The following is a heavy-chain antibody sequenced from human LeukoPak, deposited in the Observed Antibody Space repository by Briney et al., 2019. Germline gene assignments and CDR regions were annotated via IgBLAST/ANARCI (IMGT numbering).Heavy chain of an antibody. CDR2: INHSGST. CDR3: ASSYYYDSSGYYPLFDY. V-gene: IGHV4-34*01. J-gene: IGHJ4*02. CDR1: GGSFSGYY. Sequence: PSETLSLTCAVYGGSFSGYYWSWIRQPPGKGLEWIGEINHSGSTNYNPSLKSRVTISVDTSKNQFSLKLSSVTAADTAVYYCASSYYYDSSGYYPLFDYWGQGTLVTVSS. D-gene: IGHD3-22*01.